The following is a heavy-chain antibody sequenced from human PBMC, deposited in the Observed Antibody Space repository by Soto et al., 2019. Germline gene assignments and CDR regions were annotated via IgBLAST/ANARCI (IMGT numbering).Heavy chain of an antibody. D-gene: IGHD3-16*02. CDR2: ISGSGGST. V-gene: IGHV3-23*01. Sequence: EVQLLESGGGLVQPGGSLRLSCAASGFTFSSYAMSWVRQAPGKGLEWVSAISGSGGSTYYADSVKGRFTISRDNSKNTLYLQMNSLRAEDTAVYYCAKVSRYDYVWGSYRRETYYFDYWGQGTLVTVSS. J-gene: IGHJ4*02. CDR3: AKVSRYDYVWGSYRRETYYFDY. CDR1: GFTFSSYA.